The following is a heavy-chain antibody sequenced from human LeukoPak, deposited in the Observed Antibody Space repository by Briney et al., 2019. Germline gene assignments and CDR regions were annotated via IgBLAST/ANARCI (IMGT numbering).Heavy chain of an antibody. CDR2: VSYDGNSK. J-gene: IGHJ4*02. CDR1: GFTFSSFG. D-gene: IGHD2-15*01. Sequence: GGSLRLSCAASGFTFSSFGMHWVRQSPDKGLEAVAVVSYDGNSKFYADSVRGRFTISRDSSTSTLYLQMNSLRAEDTAVYYCARERCGGGSCYIFEYWGQGTLVTVSS. CDR3: ARERCGGGSCYIFEY. V-gene: IGHV3-30*03.